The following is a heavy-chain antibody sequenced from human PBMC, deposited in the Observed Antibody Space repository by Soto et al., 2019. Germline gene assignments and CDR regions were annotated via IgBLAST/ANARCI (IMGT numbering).Heavy chain of an antibody. Sequence: GASVKVSCKASGYTFTSSAIHWVRQAPGQGLEWMGWINAGNGNIKHSQKFQHRVTITRDTSASTAYMELSSLRLEDTAVYYCARDDAVAGDSNFDYWGQGTLVTVSS. CDR1: GYTFTSSA. J-gene: IGHJ4*02. D-gene: IGHD6-19*01. CDR2: INAGNGNI. V-gene: IGHV1-3*01. CDR3: ARDDAVAGDSNFDY.